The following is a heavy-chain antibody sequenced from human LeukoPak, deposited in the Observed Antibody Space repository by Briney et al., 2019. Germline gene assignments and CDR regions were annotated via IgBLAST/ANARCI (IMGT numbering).Heavy chain of an antibody. J-gene: IGHJ4*02. CDR1: GFTFGDYA. V-gene: IGHV3-30*02. D-gene: IGHD3-10*01. CDR2: IRYDGSNK. Sequence: GGSLRLSCTASGFTFGDYAMSWVRQAPGKGLEWVAFIRYDGSNKYYADSVKGRFTISRDNSKNTLYLQMNSLRAEDPAVYYCARGARGSGTASDYWGQGTLVTVSS. CDR3: ARGARGSGTASDY.